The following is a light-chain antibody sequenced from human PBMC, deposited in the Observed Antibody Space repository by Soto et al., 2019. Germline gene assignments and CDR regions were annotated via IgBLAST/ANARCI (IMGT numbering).Light chain of an antibody. V-gene: IGLV1-44*01. CDR1: NSNIGDNT. CDR3: ASWDDSLNGVV. CDR2: TNN. Sequence: QSVLTQPPSASGTPGQRVTISCSGSNSNIGDNTVNWFQQLPGTAPKLLISTNNQRPSGVPDRFSGSKSGTSASLAISGLQSEDEADYYCASWDDSLNGVVFGGGTKVNVL. J-gene: IGLJ2*01.